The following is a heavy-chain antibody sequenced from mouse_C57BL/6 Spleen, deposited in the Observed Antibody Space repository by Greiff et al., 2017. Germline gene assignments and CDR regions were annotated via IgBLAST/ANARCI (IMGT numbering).Heavy chain of an antibody. CDR2: IDPENGDT. Sequence: VQLKESGAELVRPGASVKLSCTASGFNIKDDYMHWVKQRSEQGLEWIGWIDPENGDTEYASKFQGKATITADPSSNTAYLQLSSLTAEDTAVYYWTTKGFAYWGQGTLVTVSA. CDR3: TTKGFAY. V-gene: IGHV14-4*01. J-gene: IGHJ3*01. CDR1: GFNIKDDY.